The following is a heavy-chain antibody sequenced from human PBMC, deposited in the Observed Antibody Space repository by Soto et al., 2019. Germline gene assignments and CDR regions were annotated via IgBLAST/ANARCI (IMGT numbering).Heavy chain of an antibody. V-gene: IGHV1-18*01. CDR3: ARDPGGARGFDF. Sequence: GPEVKKPGASVKVACKASGYPFTVFGISWVRQAPGQGLEWMGWMSPYNGHTNYEQKLQGRVTMTPDTSTSTAYMELRSLRSDDTAVYYCARDPGGARGFDFWGQGTLVTVSS. CDR2: MSPYNGHT. CDR1: GYPFTVFG. D-gene: IGHD3-10*01. J-gene: IGHJ5*01.